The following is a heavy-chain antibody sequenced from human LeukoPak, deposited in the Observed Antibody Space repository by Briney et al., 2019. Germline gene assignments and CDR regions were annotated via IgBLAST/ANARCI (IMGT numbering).Heavy chain of an antibody. J-gene: IGHJ4*02. CDR2: INDYTGDS. CDR3: ARGDLAGYGYLGY. V-gene: IGHV4-34*01. CDR1: GGSFTDYF. Sequence: NSSETLSLTCTVFGGSFTDYFWTWIRHSPGKGLEWIGEINDYTGDSKYNPSLKRRVTISVDTSKNQFSLKLSSVTAADTAVYYCARGDLAGYGYLGYWGQGTLVTVSS. D-gene: IGHD3-10*01.